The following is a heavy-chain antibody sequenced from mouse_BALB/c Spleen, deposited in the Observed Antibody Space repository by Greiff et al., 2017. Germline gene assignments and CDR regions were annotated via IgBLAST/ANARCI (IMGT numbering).Heavy chain of an antibody. V-gene: IGHV5-9-4*01. J-gene: IGHJ1*01. Sequence: VQLKESGGGLVKPGGSLKLSCAASGFTFSSYAMSWVRQSPEKRLEWVAEISSGGSYTYYPDTVTGRFTISRDNAKNTLYLEMSSLRSEDTAMYYCARGLRGYFDVWGAGTTVTVSS. CDR1: GFTFSSYA. D-gene: IGHD2-4*01. CDR2: ISSGGSYT. CDR3: ARGLRGYFDV.